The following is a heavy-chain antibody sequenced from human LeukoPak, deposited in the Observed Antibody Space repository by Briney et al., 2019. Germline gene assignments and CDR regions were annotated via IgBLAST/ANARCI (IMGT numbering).Heavy chain of an antibody. D-gene: IGHD2-2*01. J-gene: IGHJ6*02. V-gene: IGHV1-2*02. Sequence: ASVKVSCKASGYTFTGYYIHWVRQAPGQGLEWMGWINPNSGGTNYAQKFQGRVTMTRDTSISTAYMELSRLRSDDTAVYCCARVNFGYEGGFYYYYGMDVWGQGTTVTVSS. CDR1: GYTFTGYY. CDR3: ARVNFGYEGGFYYYYGMDV. CDR2: INPNSGGT.